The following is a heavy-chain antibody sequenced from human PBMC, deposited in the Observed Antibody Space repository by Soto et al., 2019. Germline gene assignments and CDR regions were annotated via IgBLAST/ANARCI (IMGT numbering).Heavy chain of an antibody. D-gene: IGHD2-21*02. CDR2: INAGNGNT. J-gene: IGHJ4*02. CDR1: GYSFTSYA. Sequence: SVKVSCEASGYSFTSYAMHWVRQAPGQRLEWMGWINAGNGNTKYSQKFQGRVTITRDTSASTAYLELSSLGSEDTAVYYCARSIVVVTALDYWGQGTLVTVSS. V-gene: IGHV1-3*01. CDR3: ARSIVVVTALDY.